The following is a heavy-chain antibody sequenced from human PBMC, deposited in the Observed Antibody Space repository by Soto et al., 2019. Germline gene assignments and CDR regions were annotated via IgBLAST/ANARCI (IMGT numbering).Heavy chain of an antibody. V-gene: IGHV6-1*01. Sequence: PSQTLSLTCVISGDSLSSNSTGWNWIRQSPSRGLEWLGRTYYKSKWNNDYALSVKSRITINPDTSMNQFSLHLYSVTPEDTAVYYCTGITWFRGMDVWGQGTPVTVSS. CDR1: GDSLSSNSTG. D-gene: IGHD3-10*01. CDR2: TYYKSKWNN. CDR3: TGITWFRGMDV. J-gene: IGHJ6*02.